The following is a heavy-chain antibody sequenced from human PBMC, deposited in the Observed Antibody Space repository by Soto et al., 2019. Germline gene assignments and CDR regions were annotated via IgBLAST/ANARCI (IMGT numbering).Heavy chain of an antibody. Sequence: GGSLRLSCAASGFTFSSYSMNWVRQAPGKGLEWVSSISSSSSYIYYADSVKGRFTISRDNAKNSLYLQMNSLRAEDTAVYYCARDLGGGYKLYYYYGMDVWGQGTTVTAP. D-gene: IGHD5-12*01. V-gene: IGHV3-21*01. CDR1: GFTFSSYS. J-gene: IGHJ6*02. CDR2: ISSSSSYI. CDR3: ARDLGGGYKLYYYYGMDV.